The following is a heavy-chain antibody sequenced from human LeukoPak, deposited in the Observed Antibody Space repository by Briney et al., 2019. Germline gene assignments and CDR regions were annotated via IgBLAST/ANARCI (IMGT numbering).Heavy chain of an antibody. V-gene: IGHV4-59*01. CDR3: ARGPTQNAYGSGSRWAFDI. D-gene: IGHD3-10*01. CDR2: TYYTRTT. J-gene: IGHJ4*02. Sequence: SETLSRNGIVSGVSIRTYYWRWIPQPPGKGLKGVGNTYYTRTTKYNNSLNSLSIISVDTSKNHFSLKLSSVTAADTAVYYCARGPTQNAYGSGSRWAFDIWGQGSLVTVSS. CDR1: GVSIRTYY.